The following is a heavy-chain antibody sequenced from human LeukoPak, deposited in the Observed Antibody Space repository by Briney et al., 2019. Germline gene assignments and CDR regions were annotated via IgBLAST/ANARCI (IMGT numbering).Heavy chain of an antibody. CDR2: ISGSGGST. J-gene: IGHJ5*02. CDR3: AKDLYSSSWYQIDP. D-gene: IGHD6-13*01. CDR1: GGTFSSYA. V-gene: IGHV3-23*01. Sequence: PQASVKVSCKASGGTFSSYAMSWVRQAPGKGLEWVSAISGSGGSTYYADSVKGRFTISRDNSKNTLYLQMNSLRAEDTAVYYCAKDLYSSSWYQIDPWGQGTLVTVSS.